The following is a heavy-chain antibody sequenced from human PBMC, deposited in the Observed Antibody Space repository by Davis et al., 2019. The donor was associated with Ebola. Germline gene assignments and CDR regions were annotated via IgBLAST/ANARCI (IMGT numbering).Heavy chain of an antibody. CDR1: GYSFITHW. J-gene: IGHJ4*02. CDR3: TSQGHRGSYLIHDY. CDR2: LHPGTSES. D-gene: IGHD5-18*01. Sequence: PGGSLRLSCKASGYSFITHWIGCVRQMPGKGLEWMTHLHPGTSESRYSPSFQGHVTISVDNSISTAYLQWSSLKASDTAMYYCTSQGHRGSYLIHDYWGQGTQVIVSS. V-gene: IGHV5-51*01.